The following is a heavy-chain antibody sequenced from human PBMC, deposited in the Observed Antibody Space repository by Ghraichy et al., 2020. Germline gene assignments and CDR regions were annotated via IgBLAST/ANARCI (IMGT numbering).Heavy chain of an antibody. CDR1: GYTFTSYV. CDR3: ARGHNWFDP. Sequence: ASAKVSCKASGYTFTSYVINWVRQAPGQGLEWMGWMNPNSGNTGYAQKFQGRVTMTRNTSISTAYMELSSLRSEDTAVYYCARGHNWFDPWGQGTLVTVSS. J-gene: IGHJ5*02. V-gene: IGHV1-8*01. CDR2: MNPNSGNT.